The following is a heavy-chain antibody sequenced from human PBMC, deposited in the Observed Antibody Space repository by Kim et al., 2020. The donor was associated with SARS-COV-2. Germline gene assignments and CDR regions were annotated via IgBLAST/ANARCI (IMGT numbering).Heavy chain of an antibody. CDR3: ARKSYYDILTGYYNVWSSYYGMDV. D-gene: IGHD3-9*01. CDR1: GYTFTSYG. Sequence: ASVKVSCKASGYTFTSYGISWVRQAPGQGLEWMGWISAYNGNTNYAQKLQGRVTMTTDTSTSTAYMELRSLRSDDTAVYYCARKSYYDILTGYYNVWSSYYGMDVWGQGTTVTVSS. V-gene: IGHV1-18*01. J-gene: IGHJ6*02. CDR2: ISAYNGNT.